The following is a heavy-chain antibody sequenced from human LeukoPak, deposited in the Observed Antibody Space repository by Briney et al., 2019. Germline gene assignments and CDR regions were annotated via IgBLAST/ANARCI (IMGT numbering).Heavy chain of an antibody. Sequence: PGGSLGLSCAASGFTFSDYWMAWVRQAPGKGLGWVASIWPDGSDKYHVDSVRGRFTISRDNAQNSLNLQMNSLRAEDSGLYYCGRWGVNAGLDRWGQGTLVIVSS. CDR3: GRWGVNAGLDR. J-gene: IGHJ5*02. CDR1: GFTFSDYW. V-gene: IGHV3-7*01. CDR2: IWPDGSDK. D-gene: IGHD3-10*01.